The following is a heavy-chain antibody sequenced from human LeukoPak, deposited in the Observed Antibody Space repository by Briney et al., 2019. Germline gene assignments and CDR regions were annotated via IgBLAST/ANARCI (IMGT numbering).Heavy chain of an antibody. Sequence: GGSLRLSCAASASSFSIYSMTWVRQAPGKGLEWVSSITSSSSYIYYADSVKGRFTISRDNAKNSLYLQMNSLRVEDTAIYYCARSDSNSYGYYYYYGMDVWGQGTTVTVSS. J-gene: IGHJ6*02. CDR1: ASSFSIYS. CDR3: ARSDSNSYGYYYYYGMDV. V-gene: IGHV3-21*01. CDR2: ITSSSSYI. D-gene: IGHD5-18*01.